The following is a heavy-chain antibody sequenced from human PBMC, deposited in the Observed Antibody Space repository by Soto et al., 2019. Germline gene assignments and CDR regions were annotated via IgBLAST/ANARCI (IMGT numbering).Heavy chain of an antibody. CDR1: GYSFTTSG. CDR2: ISTYNGNT. J-gene: IGHJ4*02. CDR3: ARRLYGDYDY. D-gene: IGHD4-17*01. V-gene: IGHV1-18*01. Sequence: QAQLVQSGAEVKEPGASVKVSCKASGYSFTTSGITWVRQAPGQGFEWMGWISTYNGNTNYAQNLQDRVTLTTDTSTSTAYMELRSLRSDDTAVYYCARRLYGDYDYWGQGTLVTVSS.